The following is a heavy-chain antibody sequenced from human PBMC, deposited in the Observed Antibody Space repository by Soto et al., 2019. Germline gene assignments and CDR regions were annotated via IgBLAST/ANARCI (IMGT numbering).Heavy chain of an antibody. D-gene: IGHD4-17*01. V-gene: IGHV3-9*01. Sequence: EVQLVESGGGLVQPGRSLRLSCAASGFTFDDYAMHWVRQAPGKGLEWVSGISWNSGSIGYADSVKGRFTISRDNAKNSLYLQMNSLRAEDTALYYCAKDSYYGDYRTLDYWGQGTLVTVSS. CDR3: AKDSYYGDYRTLDY. CDR1: GFTFDDYA. J-gene: IGHJ4*02. CDR2: ISWNSGSI.